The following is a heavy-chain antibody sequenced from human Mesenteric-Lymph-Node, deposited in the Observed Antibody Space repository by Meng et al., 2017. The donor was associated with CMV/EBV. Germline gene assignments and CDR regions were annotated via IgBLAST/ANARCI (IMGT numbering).Heavy chain of an antibody. CDR3: ARETMVVTGGLDY. V-gene: IGHV3-48*04. CDR1: GFTFSSYW. Sequence: GGSLRLSCAASGFTFSSYWMNWVRQAPGKGLEWVSYISSSGSTIYYADSVKGRFTISRDNAKNSLYLQMNSLRAEDTAVYYCARETMVVTGGLDYWGQGTLVTVSS. D-gene: IGHD4-23*01. J-gene: IGHJ4*02. CDR2: ISSSGSTI.